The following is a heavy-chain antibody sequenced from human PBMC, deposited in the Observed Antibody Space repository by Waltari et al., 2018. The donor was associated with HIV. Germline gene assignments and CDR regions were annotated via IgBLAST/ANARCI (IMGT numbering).Heavy chain of an antibody. J-gene: IGHJ6*02. D-gene: IGHD3-10*01. CDR1: GFTVSSNY. V-gene: IGHV3-53*02. CDR3: ARNTYGSGSDLDYYGMDV. CDR2: IYSCGST. Sequence: EVQLVETGGGLIQPGGSLRLSCAASGFTVSSNYMSWVRQAPGKGREWVSVIYSCGSTYNADSVKGRFTISRDNSKNTLYLQMNSLRAEDTAVYYCARNTYGSGSDLDYYGMDVWGQGTTVTVSS.